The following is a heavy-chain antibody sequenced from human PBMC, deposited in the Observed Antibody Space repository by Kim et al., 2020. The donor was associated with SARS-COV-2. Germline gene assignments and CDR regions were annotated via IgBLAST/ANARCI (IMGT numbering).Heavy chain of an antibody. Sequence: GGSLRLSCAASGFTFSKYWMSWVRQAPGKGPEWVANIKQYGIEQHYLESVKGRFTISRDDAKNSLYLQLNSLRAEDTAMYYCVREDQAGVVDAFDIWGQGTMVTVSS. D-gene: IGHD2-15*01. CDR3: VREDQAGVVDAFDI. CDR2: IKQYGIEQ. J-gene: IGHJ3*02. V-gene: IGHV3-7*03. CDR1: GFTFSKYW.